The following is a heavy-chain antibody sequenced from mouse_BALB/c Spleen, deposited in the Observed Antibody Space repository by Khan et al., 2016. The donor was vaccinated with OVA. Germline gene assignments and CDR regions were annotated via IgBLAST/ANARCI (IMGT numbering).Heavy chain of an antibody. J-gene: IGHJ2*01. CDR1: GYTFINYW. V-gene: IGHV1-7*01. CDR3: ARRSLRWDFDY. Sequence: QVQLQQSGAELAKPGASVKMSCKASGYTFINYWILWVKQRPGQGLEWIGYINPSTGYTEYNQNFKDKATLTADKSSSTAYMQLSSLTSEDSAVYYGARRSLRWDFDYWGQGTTLTVSS. D-gene: IGHD1-1*01. CDR2: INPSTGYT.